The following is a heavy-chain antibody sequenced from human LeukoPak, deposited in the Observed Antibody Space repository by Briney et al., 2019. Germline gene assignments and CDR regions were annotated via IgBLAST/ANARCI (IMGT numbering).Heavy chain of an antibody. CDR1: GGTISSDANY. Sequence: SQTLTLTYTASGGTISSDANYWSWIHQPPGKGLEWIGYIYYSGSTYYNPSLKSRVTISVDTSKNQFSLELSSVTAADTAVYYCARDREVCSVILPHFFFDIWGQGTMVTVSS. J-gene: IGHJ3*02. CDR2: IYYSGST. D-gene: IGHD3-3*01. V-gene: IGHV4-30-4*01. CDR3: ARDREVCSVILPHFFFDI.